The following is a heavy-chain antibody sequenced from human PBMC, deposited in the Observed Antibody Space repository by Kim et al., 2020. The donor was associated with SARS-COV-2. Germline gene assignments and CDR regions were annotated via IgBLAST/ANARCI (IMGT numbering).Heavy chain of an antibody. V-gene: IGHV3-21*01. CDR3: ARGKAAAGTGLFDP. CDR1: GFTFSSYS. D-gene: IGHD6-13*01. CDR2: ISSSSSYI. Sequence: GGSLRLSCAASGFTFSSYSMNWVRQAPGKGLEWVSSISSSSSYIYYADSVKGRFTISRDNAKNSLYLQMNSLRAEDTAVYYCARGKAAAGTGLFDPWGQGTVVTVSS. J-gene: IGHJ5*02.